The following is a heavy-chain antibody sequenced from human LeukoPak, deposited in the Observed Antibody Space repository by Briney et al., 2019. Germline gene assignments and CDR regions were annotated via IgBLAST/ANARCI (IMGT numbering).Heavy chain of an antibody. CDR3: ARLAAGYYDSSGYYDY. V-gene: IGHV1-18*01. D-gene: IGHD3-22*01. J-gene: IGHJ4*02. CDR1: GYTFTSYG. CDR2: ISAYNGNT. Sequence: ASVKVSCKASGYTFTSYGISWVRQAPGQGLEWMGWISAYNGNTNYAQKLQGRVTMTTGTSTSTAYMELRSLRSDDTAVYYCARLAAGYYDSSGYYDYWGQGTLVTVSS.